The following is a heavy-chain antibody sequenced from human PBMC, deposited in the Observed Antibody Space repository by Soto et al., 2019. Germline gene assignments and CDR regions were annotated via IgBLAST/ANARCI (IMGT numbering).Heavy chain of an antibody. CDR1: GGSFSGYY. D-gene: IGHD1-26*01. CDR2: INHSGST. Sequence: QVQLQQWGAGLLKPSETLSLTCAVYGGSFSGYYWSWIRQPPGKGLEWIGEINHSGSTNYNPSLKSRVTISVDTSKNQFSLKLSSVTAADTAVYYCARGFREVPYPTDVWGKGTTVTVSS. J-gene: IGHJ6*04. CDR3: ARGFREVPYPTDV. V-gene: IGHV4-34*01.